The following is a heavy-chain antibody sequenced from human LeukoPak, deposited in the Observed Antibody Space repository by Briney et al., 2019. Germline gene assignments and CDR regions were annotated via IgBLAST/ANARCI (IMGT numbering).Heavy chain of an antibody. CDR2: ISPDGSTT. V-gene: IGHV3-74*03. CDR3: VRGSSTWSPLGDY. CDR1: GFTFSTYW. J-gene: IGHJ4*02. Sequence: GGSLRLSCAAPGFTFSTYWMHWVRQAPGQGPVWVSRISPDGSTTTYADSVRGRFSISRDNAKNTLYMQMNSLRVDDTAVYYCVRGSSTWSPLGDYWGQGTLVTVST. D-gene: IGHD6-13*01.